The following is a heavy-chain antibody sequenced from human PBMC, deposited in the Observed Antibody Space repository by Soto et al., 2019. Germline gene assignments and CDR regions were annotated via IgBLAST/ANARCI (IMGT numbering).Heavy chain of an antibody. CDR1: GASFSGYY. Sequence: PSQTLSLTCPVYGASFSGYYWSWIRQPPGKGLEWIGGINYTGSNNYNPSLKSRVTISVDKSKNQISLKLTSVTAADTAVYYCAIDLRNSDYKWGPGTMVTVAS. J-gene: IGHJ4*02. V-gene: IGHV4-34*01. D-gene: IGHD5-12*01. CDR2: INYTGSN. CDR3: AIDLRNSDYK.